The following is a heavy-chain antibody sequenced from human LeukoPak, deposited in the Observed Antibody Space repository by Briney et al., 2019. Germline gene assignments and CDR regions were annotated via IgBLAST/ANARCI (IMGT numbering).Heavy chain of an antibody. CDR2: IYWDDDK. J-gene: IGHJ4*02. CDR1: GSSLSTIGVG. D-gene: IGHD2-15*01. CDR3: AHRQGSGDYWGY. Sequence: SGPTLVNPTQTLTLTCTFSGSSLSTIGVGVGWIRQPPGKALEWLAPIYWDDDKRYSPSLKSRLTITKGISKNQVVLTMTNMDPVDTATYYCAHRQGSGDYWGYWGQGTLVTVSS. V-gene: IGHV2-5*02.